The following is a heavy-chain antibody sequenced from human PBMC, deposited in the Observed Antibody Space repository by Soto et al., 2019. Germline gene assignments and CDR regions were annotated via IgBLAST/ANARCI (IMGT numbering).Heavy chain of an antibody. CDR2: IYHSGST. V-gene: IGHV4-4*02. CDR1: GGSISSSNW. CDR3: ARMAAGTTDYYYYGMDV. D-gene: IGHD6-13*01. Sequence: QVQLQESGPGLVKPSGTLSLTCAVSGGSISSSNWWSWVRQPPGKGLEWIGEIYHSGSTNYNPSLKSRVPISVDKSKNQFSLKLSSVTAADTAVYYCARMAAGTTDYYYYGMDVWGQGTTVTVSS. J-gene: IGHJ6*02.